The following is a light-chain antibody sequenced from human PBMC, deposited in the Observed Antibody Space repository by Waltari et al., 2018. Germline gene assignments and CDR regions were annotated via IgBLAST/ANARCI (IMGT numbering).Light chain of an antibody. Sequence: LVLTQSPSASASLGASVKLTCTLSSGYSSNVIAWLQQQPGKGPRYLMKVNSDGSHRKGDDIPVRFAASNSGTECYRTSASVQSEDEADYYSQTGGHGTWVFGGGTKLTIL. CDR3: QTGGHGTWV. CDR1: SGYSSNV. J-gene: IGLJ3*02. CDR2: VNSDGSH. V-gene: IGLV4-69*01.